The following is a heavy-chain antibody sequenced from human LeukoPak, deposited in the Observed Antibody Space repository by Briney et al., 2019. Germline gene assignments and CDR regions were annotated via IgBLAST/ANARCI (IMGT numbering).Heavy chain of an antibody. Sequence: GGSLRLLCAPSGFTFKNYWMNWVRQAPGKGLEWVSIIYSGGSTYYADSVKGRFTISRDNSKNTLYLQMNSLRVEDTAVYYCARELHWGQGTLVTVSS. CDR3: ARELH. J-gene: IGHJ4*02. V-gene: IGHV3-66*02. CDR2: IYSGGST. D-gene: IGHD1-26*01. CDR1: GFTFKNYW.